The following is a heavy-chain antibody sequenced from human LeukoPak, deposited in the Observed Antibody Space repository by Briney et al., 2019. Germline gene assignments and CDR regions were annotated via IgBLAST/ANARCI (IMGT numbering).Heavy chain of an antibody. D-gene: IGHD2-21*01. Sequence: SETLSLTCTASGGSISSSAYYWGWVRQPPGKGLEWIGSIFYSGDTLYNPSLKSRVTISVDTSKTQFSLNLSSVTAADTAVYYCARQSEVNWGGHWYFDSWGQGTLVTVSS. CDR2: IFYSGDT. CDR3: ARQSEVNWGGHWYFDS. V-gene: IGHV4-39*01. J-gene: IGHJ4*02. CDR1: GGSISSSAYY.